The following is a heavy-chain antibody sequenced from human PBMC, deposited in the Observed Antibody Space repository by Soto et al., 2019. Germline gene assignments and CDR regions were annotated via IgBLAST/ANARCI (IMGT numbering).Heavy chain of an antibody. Sequence: EVQLVESGGGLVKPGGSLRLSCAASGFTFGSFSMNWVRQAPGKGPEWVSFISESSTYKYYADSVKGRFTISRDNAKNSLYLQMNSLRDEDTAVYYCARDPDSGWSGWADNWGQGTLVTVSS. CDR2: ISESSTYK. D-gene: IGHD6-19*01. CDR1: GFTFGSFS. CDR3: ARDPDSGWSGWADN. V-gene: IGHV3-21*01. J-gene: IGHJ4*02.